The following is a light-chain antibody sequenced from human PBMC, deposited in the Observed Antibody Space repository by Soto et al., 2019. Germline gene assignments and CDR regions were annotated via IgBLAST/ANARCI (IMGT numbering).Light chain of an antibody. V-gene: IGKV2-28*01. CDR2: LGS. Sequence: DIVMTQSPLSLPVTPGEPASISCRSSQSLLHSNGYNYLDWYLQKPGQSPQPLIYLGSNRASGVPDRFSGSGSGTDVTLKISRVEAEDVGVYYCMQALQTPPYTFGQGTKLEIK. CDR1: QSLLHSNGYNY. CDR3: MQALQTPPYT. J-gene: IGKJ2*01.